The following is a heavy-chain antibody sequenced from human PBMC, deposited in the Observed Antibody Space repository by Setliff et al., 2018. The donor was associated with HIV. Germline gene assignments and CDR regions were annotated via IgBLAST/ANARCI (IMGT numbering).Heavy chain of an antibody. CDR2: ISWDGGNT. Sequence: GGSLRLSCAASGFTFDDYTMHWVRQAPGKGLEWVSIISWDGGNTYYADSVKGRFTISGDNSKNSLYLQMNSLRTEDTALYYCVKNIGGYSSSSVFDYWGQGTQVTVSS. J-gene: IGHJ4*02. V-gene: IGHV3-43*01. CDR3: VKNIGGYSSSSVFDY. CDR1: GFTFDDYT. D-gene: IGHD6-6*01.